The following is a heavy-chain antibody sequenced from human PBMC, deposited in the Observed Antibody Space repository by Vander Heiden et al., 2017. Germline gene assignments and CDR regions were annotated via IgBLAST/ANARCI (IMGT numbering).Heavy chain of an antibody. J-gene: IGHJ5*02. V-gene: IGHV3-21*01. CDR3: AAALSSGYPTVP. Sequence: LQMVESGAGLVKPGGSLRLPCAAPGLTFSSYSMNWVRQAPGKGLGWVSSISRRSSYIYYADSVRGRFTISRDNAKNSLYLQRNSLKAEDTAVYYCAAALSSGYPTVPWGQGTLVTVSS. CDR2: ISRRSSYI. D-gene: IGHD3-22*01. CDR1: GLTFSSYS.